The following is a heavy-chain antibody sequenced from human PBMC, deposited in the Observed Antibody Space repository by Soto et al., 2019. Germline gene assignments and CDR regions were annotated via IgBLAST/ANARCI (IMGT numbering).Heavy chain of an antibody. J-gene: IGHJ6*02. Sequence: GPLRLPGAASGLTVSRHYMAWVCQAPGKGLEWVSVIYSCGTTDYADSVKGRFTISRDNSKNTLSLQLNSLRAEYTAVYYCALMRPYYNDGMDGWGQGTTVTVSS. V-gene: IGHV3-53*01. CDR1: GLTVSRHY. CDR2: IYSCGTT. D-gene: IGHD3-16*01. CDR3: ALMRPYYNDGMDG.